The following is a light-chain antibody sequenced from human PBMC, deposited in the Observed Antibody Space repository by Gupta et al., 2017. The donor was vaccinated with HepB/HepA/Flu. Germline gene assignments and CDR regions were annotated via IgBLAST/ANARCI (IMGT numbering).Light chain of an antibody. Sequence: QSALTQPRSVSGSPGQSVTISCTGTSSDVGGYNFVSWFQQHPGKAPKLMIYDVSKRPSGVPDRFSGSKSGNTASLTISGLQAEDEADYYRCSSAGIHTLGVFGTGTKVTVL. V-gene: IGLV2-11*01. CDR3: CSSAGIHTLGV. CDR2: DVS. CDR1: SSDVGGYNF. J-gene: IGLJ1*01.